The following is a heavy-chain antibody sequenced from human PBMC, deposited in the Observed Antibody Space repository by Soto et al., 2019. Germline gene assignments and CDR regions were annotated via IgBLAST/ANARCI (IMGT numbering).Heavy chain of an antibody. D-gene: IGHD1-26*01. V-gene: IGHV1-2*02. CDR1: GGTFGRYT. CDR3: ARENWSYVD. J-gene: IGHJ4*02. CDR2: MNPNDGDT. Sequence: QVQLVQSGPQVKKPGSSVKVSCTASGGTFGRYTISWVRQAPGQGLEWMGWMNPNDGDTEYARKFQGRVTLTRDTSITTAYMELSSLTSDDTAVYYCARENWSYVDWGQGTLVTVSS.